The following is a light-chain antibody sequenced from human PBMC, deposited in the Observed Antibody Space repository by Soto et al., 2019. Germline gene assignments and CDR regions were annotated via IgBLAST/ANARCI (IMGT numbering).Light chain of an antibody. V-gene: IGKV3-11*01. CDR3: AHGHS. CDR1: QSVSID. J-gene: IGKJ3*01. Sequence: EVVLTQSPATLSLSPGDRATLSCRASQSVSIDFAWYRQKPGQAPRLLICDAYNRATDIPARFSGSGSGTDFTLTISGLEPEDFAVCSCAHGHSFGPGTKVDIK. CDR2: DAY.